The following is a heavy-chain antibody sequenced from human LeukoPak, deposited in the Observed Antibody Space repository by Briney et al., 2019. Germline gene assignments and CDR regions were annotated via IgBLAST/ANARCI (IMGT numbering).Heavy chain of an antibody. CDR1: GFTFASHW. J-gene: IGHJ6*02. Sequence: GGSLRLSCAASGFTFASHWMNWVRQAPGKGLEWVAFIRDDGSNKYYADSVKGRLTISRDNSKNTLYLQMKRLRAEDTAWYYWAKDDLWFGESHYYYGMGVGGQGTTVTVSS. CDR3: AKDDLWFGESHYYYGMGV. CDR2: IRDDGSNK. D-gene: IGHD3-10*01. V-gene: IGHV3-30*02.